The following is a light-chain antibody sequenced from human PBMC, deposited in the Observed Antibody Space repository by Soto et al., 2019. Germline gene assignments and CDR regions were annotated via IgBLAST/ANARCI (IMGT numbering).Light chain of an antibody. CDR2: STN. CDR3: VLYMGSGVWV. V-gene: IGLV8-61*01. Sequence: QTVGTQEPSFSVSPGRTVTLTCGLSSGSVSTSYYPSWYQQTPGQAPRTLIYSTNTRSSGVPDRFTGSILGNKDILTITGAQADDESDYYCVLYMGSGVWVFGGGTKLTVL. CDR1: SGSVSTSYY. J-gene: IGLJ3*02.